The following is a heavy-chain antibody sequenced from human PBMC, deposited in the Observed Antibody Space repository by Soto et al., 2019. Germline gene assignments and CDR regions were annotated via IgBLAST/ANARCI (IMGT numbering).Heavy chain of an antibody. CDR1: GFTFSNYG. CDR3: ARDIRSTYFDY. CDR2: IYYDGSGK. D-gene: IGHD2-21*01. V-gene: IGHV3-33*01. J-gene: IGHJ4*02. Sequence: QVQLVESGGGVVQPGRSLGLSCAASGFTFSNYGMHWFRQAPGKGLEWVAVIYYDGSGKYYADSVKGRFTISRDNSKNTLYLQMNTLRAEDTAVYYCARDIRSTYFDYWGQRTLVTVSS.